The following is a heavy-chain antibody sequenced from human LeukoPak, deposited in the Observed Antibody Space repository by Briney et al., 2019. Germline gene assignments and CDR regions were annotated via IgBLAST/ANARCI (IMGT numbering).Heavy chain of an antibody. CDR1: GFTFSDYN. Sequence: GGSLRLSCAASGFTFSDYNMRWIRQAPGKGLEWVSAISDSGGDTYYADSVKGRFTISRDNSKNTLYLQLNSLRAEDTAIYYCAKDKSSGFGDYWGQGTLVTVSS. J-gene: IGHJ4*02. D-gene: IGHD6-19*01. V-gene: IGHV3-23*01. CDR3: AKDKSSGFGDY. CDR2: ISDSGGDT.